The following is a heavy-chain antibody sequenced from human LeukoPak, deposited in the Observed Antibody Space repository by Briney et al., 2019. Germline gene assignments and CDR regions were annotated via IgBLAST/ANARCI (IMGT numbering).Heavy chain of an antibody. J-gene: IGHJ4*02. CDR3: ARLEREDSSGWYYFDY. V-gene: IGHV5-51*03. CDR2: IYPGDSDT. Sequence: PGGSLRLSCPASGFTFSDYGMTWVRQVPGKGLEWMGIIYPGDSDTRYSPSFQGQVTISADKSISTAYLQWSSLKASDTAMYYCARLEREDSSGWYYFDYWGQGTLVTVSS. CDR1: GFTFSDYG. D-gene: IGHD6-19*01.